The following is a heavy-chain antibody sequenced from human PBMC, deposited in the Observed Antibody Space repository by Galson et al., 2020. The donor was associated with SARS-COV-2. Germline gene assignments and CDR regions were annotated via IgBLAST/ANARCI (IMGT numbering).Heavy chain of an antibody. CDR2: IYHSGST. CDR1: GYSISSGYY. V-gene: IGHV4-38-2*02. CDR3: ARALFGVVIIPVYYFDY. D-gene: IGHD3-3*01. Sequence: SETLSFTCTVSGYSISSGYYWGWIRQPPGKGLEWIGSIYHSGSTYYNPSLKSRVTISVDTSKNQSSLKLSSVTAADTAVYYCARALFGVVIIPVYYFDYWGQGTLVTVSS. J-gene: IGHJ4*02.